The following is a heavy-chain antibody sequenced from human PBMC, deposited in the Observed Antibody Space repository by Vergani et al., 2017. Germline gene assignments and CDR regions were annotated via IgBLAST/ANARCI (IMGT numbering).Heavy chain of an antibody. CDR2: VSHIGDT. J-gene: IGHJ5*02. Sequence: QVNLQESGPGLVKPSETLSLTCAVSGDSISSGNNWGWIRQPPGKGLEWISSVSHIGDTYFNPSLKVQFSISMDTYKNYFFLTLSSVTAADTDMYYCARRSSSYYFDIWGQGVLITVSS. D-gene: IGHD3-22*01. CDR3: ARRSSSYYFDI. CDR1: GDSISSGNN. V-gene: IGHV4-38-2*01.